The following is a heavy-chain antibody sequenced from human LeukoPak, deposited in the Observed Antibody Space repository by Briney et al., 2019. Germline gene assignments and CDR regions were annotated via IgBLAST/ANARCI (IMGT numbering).Heavy chain of an antibody. CDR2: ISYDGSNK. J-gene: IGHJ4*02. Sequence: PGGSLRLSCAASGFTFSSYAMHWVRQAPGKGLEWVAVISYDGSNKYYADSVKGRFTISRDNSKNTLYLQMNSLRAEDTAVYYCARDALYSGSYYGFDYWGQGTLVTVSS. CDR1: GFTFSSYA. CDR3: ARDALYSGSYYGFDY. V-gene: IGHV3-30-3*01. D-gene: IGHD1-26*01.